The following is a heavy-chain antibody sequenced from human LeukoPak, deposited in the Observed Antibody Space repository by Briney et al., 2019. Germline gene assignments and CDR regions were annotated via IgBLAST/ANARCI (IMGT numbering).Heavy chain of an antibody. V-gene: IGHV3-7*01. J-gene: IGHJ3*02. CDR2: IKQDGSEK. D-gene: IGHD3-16*01. CDR1: GFTFSDNW. Sequence: GGSLRLFCAVSGFTFSDNWMSWVRQALGQGLEWVANIKQDGSEKAYVDSVTGRFTISTDNAKNSLYLQMNSLRAEDTAVYYCASSYGSALDIWGQGTMVSVSS. CDR3: ASSYGSALDI.